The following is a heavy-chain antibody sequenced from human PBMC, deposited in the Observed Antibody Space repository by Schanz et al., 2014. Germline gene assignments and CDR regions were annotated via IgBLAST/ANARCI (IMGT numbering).Heavy chain of an antibody. V-gene: IGHV3-30*19. D-gene: IGHD2-15*01. CDR3: AKARRKSNCSGGRCFHYSYYGMDV. Sequence: QVQLVESGGGVVQFGRSLRLSCVASGFTFSSYGMHWVRQAPGKGLEWVALISNDGSIKYYADSVEGRFTISRDNSRNPLYLQMNSLRAEDTAVYYCAKARRKSNCSGGRCFHYSYYGMDVWGQGTTVTVSS. J-gene: IGHJ6*02. CDR1: GFTFSSYG. CDR2: ISNDGSIK.